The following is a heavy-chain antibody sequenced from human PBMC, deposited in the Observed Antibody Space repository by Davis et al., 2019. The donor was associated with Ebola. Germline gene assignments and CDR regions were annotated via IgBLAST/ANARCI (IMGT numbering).Heavy chain of an antibody. CDR1: GGSFSGYY. V-gene: IGHV4-34*01. CDR3: ARSPDGITMVRGVISWFDP. J-gene: IGHJ5*02. D-gene: IGHD3-10*01. Sequence: SETLSLTCAVYGGSFSGYYWSWIRQPPGKGLEWIGEINHSGSTNYNPSLKSRVTISVDTSKNQFSLKLSSVTAADTAVYYCARSPDGITMVRGVISWFDPWGQGTLVTVSS. CDR2: INHSGST.